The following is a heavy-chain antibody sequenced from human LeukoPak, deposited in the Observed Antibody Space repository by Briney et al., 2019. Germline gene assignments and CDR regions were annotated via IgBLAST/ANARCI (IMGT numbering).Heavy chain of an antibody. J-gene: IGHJ4*02. CDR3: ARETNAYYYGSRSSN. CDR1: GGTFSSYA. CDR2: IIPIFGTA. V-gene: IGHV1-69*06. D-gene: IGHD3-10*01. Sequence: GASVKVSCKASGGTFSSYAISWVRQAPGQGLEWMGGIIPIFGTANYAQKFQGRVTITADKSTSTAYMELSSLRSEDTAVYYCARETNAYYYGSRSSNWGQGTLVTVSS.